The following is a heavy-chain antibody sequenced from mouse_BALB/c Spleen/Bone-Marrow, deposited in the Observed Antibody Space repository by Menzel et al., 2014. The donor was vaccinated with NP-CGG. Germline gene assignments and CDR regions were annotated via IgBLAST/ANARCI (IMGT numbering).Heavy chain of an antibody. Sequence: EVMLVESGAELVKPGASVKLSCTASGFNIKDTYIHWVKRRPEQGLEWIGRIDPENGNIKYDPKFQVKATITADTSSNTAYLQLSSLTSEDTAVYYCTRRGFDFWGQGTTLTVSS. J-gene: IGHJ2*01. CDR3: TRRGFDF. CDR1: GFNIKDTY. CDR2: IDPENGNI. V-gene: IGHV14-3*02.